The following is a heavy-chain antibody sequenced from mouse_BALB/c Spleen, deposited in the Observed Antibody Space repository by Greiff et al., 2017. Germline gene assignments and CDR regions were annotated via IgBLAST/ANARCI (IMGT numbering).Heavy chain of an antibody. V-gene: IGHV5-6-4*01. CDR2: ISSGGSYT. CDR1: GFTFSSYS. CDR3: TREGLPYAMDY. J-gene: IGHJ4*01. Sequence: EVQLMESGGGFVKPGGSLKLSCAASGFTFSSYSMSWVRQTPEKRLEWVATISSGGSYTYYPHSVKGRFTITRDNAKNTLYLQMSSLKSEDTAMYYCTREGLPYAMDYWGQGTSVTVSS.